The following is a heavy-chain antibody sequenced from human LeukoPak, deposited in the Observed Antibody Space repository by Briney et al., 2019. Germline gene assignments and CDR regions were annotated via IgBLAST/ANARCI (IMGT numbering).Heavy chain of an antibody. CDR2: IYYSGST. J-gene: IGHJ5*02. V-gene: IGHV4-59*01. Sequence: TSETLSLTCAVSGGSISSYYWSWIRQPPGKGLEWIGYIYYSGSTNYNPSLKSRVTIPVDTSKNQFSLKLSSVTAADTAVYYCARDASSEYDYVWRSYRPGGWFDPWGQGTLVPVSS. CDR3: ARDASSEYDYVWRSYRPGGWFDP. CDR1: GGSISSYY. D-gene: IGHD3-16*02.